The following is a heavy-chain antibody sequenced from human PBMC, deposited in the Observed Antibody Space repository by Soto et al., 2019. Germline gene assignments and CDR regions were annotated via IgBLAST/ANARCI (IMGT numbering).Heavy chain of an antibody. CDR3: ARLDYDILTGYPIDY. Sequence: SETLSLTCTVSGGSISSSSYYWGWIRQPPGKGLEWIGSIYYSGSTYYNPSLKSRVTISVDTSKNQFSLKLSSVTAADTAVYYCARLDYDILTGYPIDYWGQGTLVTVSS. CDR2: IYYSGST. V-gene: IGHV4-39*01. J-gene: IGHJ4*02. CDR1: GGSISSSSYY. D-gene: IGHD3-9*01.